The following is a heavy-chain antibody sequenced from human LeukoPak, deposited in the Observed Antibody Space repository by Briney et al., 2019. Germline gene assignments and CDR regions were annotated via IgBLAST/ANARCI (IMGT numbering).Heavy chain of an antibody. D-gene: IGHD3-10*02. CDR2: INHSGST. Sequence: SETLSLTCTVSGGSISSDSYYWSWIRQPPGKGLEWIGEINHSGSTNYNPSLKSRVAISVDTSKNQFSLKLSSVTAADTAVYYCARLALFDAFDIWGQGTMVTVSS. CDR3: ARLALFDAFDI. J-gene: IGHJ3*02. V-gene: IGHV4-39*07. CDR1: GGSISSDSYY.